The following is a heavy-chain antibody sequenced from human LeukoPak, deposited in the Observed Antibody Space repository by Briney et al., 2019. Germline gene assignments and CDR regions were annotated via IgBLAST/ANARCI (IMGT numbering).Heavy chain of an antibody. D-gene: IGHD6-6*01. J-gene: IGHJ4*02. CDR1: GYTFRSYW. CDR3: APETSFRTGIAARHPGY. CDR2: INSDGSST. V-gene: IGHV3-74*01. Sequence: GGSLRLSCEASGYTFRSYWMHWVRHAPGKRLVWVSRINSDGSSTTYADSVKGRFTISRDNAKNTLYLQMNSLRAEDTAVYSCAPETSFRTGIAARHPGYWGQGTLVTVSS.